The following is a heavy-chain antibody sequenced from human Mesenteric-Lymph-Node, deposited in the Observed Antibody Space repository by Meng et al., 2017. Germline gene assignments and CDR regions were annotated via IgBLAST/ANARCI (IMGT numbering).Heavy chain of an antibody. CDR1: GGSISSGDYY. V-gene: IGHV4-30-4*01. Sequence: QGQLQESGPGLVKPSQTLSLTCTVSGGSISSGDYYWSWIRQPPGKGLELIGHIYYSGSTSYNPSLKSRVTISVDTSNNQFSLKLSSVTAADTAVYYCARADKVRFDYWGQGTLVTVSS. J-gene: IGHJ4*02. CDR2: IYYSGST. CDR3: ARADKVRFDY.